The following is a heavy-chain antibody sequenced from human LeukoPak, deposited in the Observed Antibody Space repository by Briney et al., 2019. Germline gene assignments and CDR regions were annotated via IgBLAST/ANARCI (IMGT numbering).Heavy chain of an antibody. CDR1: GDSVSSNSAA. CDR3: ARARVPNYYDSSGYDYPLDY. D-gene: IGHD3-22*01. J-gene: IGHJ4*02. Sequence: SQTLSLTCAISGDSVSSNSAAWNWIRQSPSRGLEWLGRTYYRSKWYNDYAVSVKSRITINPDTSKNQFSLQLNSVTPEDTAVYYCARARVPNYYDSSGYDYPLDYWGQGTLVTVSS. CDR2: TYYRSKWYN. V-gene: IGHV6-1*01.